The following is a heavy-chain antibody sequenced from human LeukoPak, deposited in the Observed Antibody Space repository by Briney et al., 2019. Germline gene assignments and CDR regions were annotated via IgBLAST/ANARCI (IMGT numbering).Heavy chain of an antibody. CDR3: ARSRNDLMSYYFYGMDV. J-gene: IGHJ6*02. V-gene: IGHV4-4*07. D-gene: IGHD1-1*01. Sequence: PSETLSLTCTVSGGSISSYYWSWIRQSAGKALECIGGVYISGSTTYNSSLKSRVTMSVDTSKNQFSLKLSSVTAADTAVYYCARSRNDLMSYYFYGMDVWGQGTTVTVSS. CDR2: VYISGST. CDR1: GGSISSYY.